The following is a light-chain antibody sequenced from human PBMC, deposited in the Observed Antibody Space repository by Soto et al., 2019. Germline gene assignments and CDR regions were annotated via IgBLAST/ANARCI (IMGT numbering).Light chain of an antibody. CDR3: HQYNNWLWT. CDR2: GAS. CDR1: QSVDSN. J-gene: IGKJ1*01. Sequence: EIVMTQSPGTLSVYPGERVTLSCRASQSVDSNLAWYSQRPGQAPRLLIYGASTRATGIPARFSGSGSGTEFTLTISGLQSEDFAVYFCHQYNNWLWTFGQGTRVEIK. V-gene: IGKV3-15*01.